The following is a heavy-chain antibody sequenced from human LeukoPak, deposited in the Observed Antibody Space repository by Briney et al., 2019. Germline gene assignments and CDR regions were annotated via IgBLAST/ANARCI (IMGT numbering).Heavy chain of an antibody. CDR3: ARAFDFWSGYSPYYFDC. CDR2: ISSSSSYI. D-gene: IGHD3-3*01. CDR1: GFTFSSYS. V-gene: IGHV3-21*01. Sequence: GGSLRLSCAASGFTFSSYSMNWVRQAPGKGLEWVSSISSSSSYIYYADSVKGRFTISRDNAKNSLYLQMNSLRAEDTAVYYCARAFDFWSGYSPYYFDCWGQGTLVTVSS. J-gene: IGHJ4*02.